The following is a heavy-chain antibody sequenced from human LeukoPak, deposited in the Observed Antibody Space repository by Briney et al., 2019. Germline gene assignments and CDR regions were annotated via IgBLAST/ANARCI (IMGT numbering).Heavy chain of an antibody. J-gene: IGHJ4*02. Sequence: SETLSLTCAVPGYSISSGYYWGWIRQPPGKGLEWIGSIFHSGSTYYNPSLKSRVTLSTDTSKNQFSLKLSSVTAADTAMYYCARRNGYYFDYWGQGTLVTVSS. D-gene: IGHD3-22*01. CDR1: GYSISSGYY. CDR2: IFHSGST. CDR3: ARRNGYYFDY. V-gene: IGHV4-38-2*01.